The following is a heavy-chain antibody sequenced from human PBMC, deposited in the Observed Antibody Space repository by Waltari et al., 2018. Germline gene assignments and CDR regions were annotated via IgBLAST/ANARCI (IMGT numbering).Heavy chain of an antibody. CDR3: TKDFRRSSWGRFEN. CDR1: GFTFDDYA. V-gene: IGHV3-9*01. CDR2: LSWDGRSA. J-gene: IGHJ4*02. Sequence: ELQLVESGGGLVQPGRSLRLSCVVSGFTFDDYAMHWVRLVAGKGLEWVSGLSWDGRSAGDADSVKGRFTISRDNAKKSLFLQMNSLRPEDTAFYYCTKDFRRSSWGRFENWGQGTLVIVSS. D-gene: IGHD3-16*01.